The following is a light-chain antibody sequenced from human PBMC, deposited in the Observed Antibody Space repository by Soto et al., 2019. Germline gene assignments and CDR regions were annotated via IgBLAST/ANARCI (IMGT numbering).Light chain of an antibody. CDR2: GAS. CDR1: QSVSSSY. Sequence: EIVLTQSPGTLSLSPGERVTLSCRASQSVSSSYLAWYQQKPGQAPRLLIYGASSRATGIPARFSGSGSGTDFTLTISSLEPEDFAVYYCQQRSNWPPITFGQGTRLEI. V-gene: IGKV3D-20*02. CDR3: QQRSNWPPIT. J-gene: IGKJ5*01.